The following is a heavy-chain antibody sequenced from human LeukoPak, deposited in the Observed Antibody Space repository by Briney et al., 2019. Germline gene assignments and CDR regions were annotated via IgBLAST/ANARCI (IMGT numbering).Heavy chain of an antibody. D-gene: IGHD6-13*01. CDR1: GVTVSNNY. Sequence: PGGSLRLSCAASGVTVSNNYMGWVRQAPGKGLEWVSIIYSGGNTYYADSVKGRFTISRDNSKNTLYLQINSLRADDTAVYYCARVGAAAGLFDYWGQGTLVTVSS. CDR2: IYSGGNT. V-gene: IGHV3-53*01. CDR3: ARVGAAAGLFDY. J-gene: IGHJ4*02.